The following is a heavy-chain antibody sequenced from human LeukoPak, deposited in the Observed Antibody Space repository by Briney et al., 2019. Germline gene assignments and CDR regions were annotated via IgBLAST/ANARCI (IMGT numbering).Heavy chain of an antibody. D-gene: IGHD5-18*01. CDR3: ARYGYGSDY. J-gene: IGHJ4*02. CDR1: AFTFSNYW. Sequence: GGSLRLFCEASAFTFSNYWMSWVRQAPGKGLEWVANINQDGSAKYCVDSLRGRFTISRDNAKNSLYLQMNSLRAEDTAVYYCARYGYGSDYWDQGTLVTVSS. V-gene: IGHV3-7*01. CDR2: INQDGSAK.